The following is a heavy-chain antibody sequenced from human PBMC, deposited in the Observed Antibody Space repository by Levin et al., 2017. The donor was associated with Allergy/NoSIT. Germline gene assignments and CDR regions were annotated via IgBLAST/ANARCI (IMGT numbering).Heavy chain of an antibody. J-gene: IGHJ4*02. Sequence: ESLKISCKASGYTFISYDISWVRQAPGQGLEWMGWIKSYNGNTNYAQKVQGRVTLTTDTSTSTAYMELRSLRSDDTAVYYCAGGSGSSSSGLEYWGQGTLLTVPS. V-gene: IGHV1-18*01. CDR3: AGGSGSSSSGLEY. CDR2: IKSYNGNT. D-gene: IGHD6-6*01. CDR1: GYTFISYD.